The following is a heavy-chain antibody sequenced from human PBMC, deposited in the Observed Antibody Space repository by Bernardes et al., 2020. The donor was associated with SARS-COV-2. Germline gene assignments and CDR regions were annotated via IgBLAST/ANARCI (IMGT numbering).Heavy chain of an antibody. V-gene: IGHV3-7*03. CDR2: IKEDGSET. Sequence: GGSLRLSCAASGFTFSNNWMNWVRQAPGKGLEWVANIKEDGSETYYVDSVRGRFTISRDNAKNSLHLQMNSLRAEDTAVYYCVRERGILRFTGGDYLYDAMDVWGQGTTVTVSS. D-gene: IGHD3-3*01. J-gene: IGHJ6*02. CDR3: VRERGILRFTGGDYLYDAMDV. CDR1: GFTFSNNW.